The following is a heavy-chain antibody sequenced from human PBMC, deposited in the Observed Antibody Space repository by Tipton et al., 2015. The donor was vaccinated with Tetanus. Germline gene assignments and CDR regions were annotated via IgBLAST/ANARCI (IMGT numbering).Heavy chain of an antibody. J-gene: IGHJ3*02. CDR2: IKPKTAGGTT. CDR3: VRDGVDSSAWNGAFDI. CDR1: GFTFSNAW. D-gene: IGHD3-22*01. V-gene: IGHV3-15*01. Sequence: SLRLSCAASGFTFSNAWMSWVRQAPGKGLEWVGRIKPKTAGGTTDFPAPVKDRFTISRDDSRSTLFLQLNSLQAEDTAIYHCVRDGVDSSAWNGAFDIWGQGIMVAVSS.